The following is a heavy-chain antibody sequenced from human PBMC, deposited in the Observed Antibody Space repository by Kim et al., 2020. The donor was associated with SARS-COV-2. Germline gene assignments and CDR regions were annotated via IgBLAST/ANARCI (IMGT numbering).Heavy chain of an antibody. CDR3: ARVHQAFDY. CDR1: GGSISSRGYY. J-gene: IGHJ4*02. CDR2: IYYSGSA. Sequence: SETLSLTCTVSGGSISSRGYYWGWIRQPPGKGLEWIGSIYYSGSAYYNPSLKSRVTISVDTSKNQFSLKLSSVTAADTAVYYCARVHQAFDYWGQGTLVTVSS. V-gene: IGHV4-39*07.